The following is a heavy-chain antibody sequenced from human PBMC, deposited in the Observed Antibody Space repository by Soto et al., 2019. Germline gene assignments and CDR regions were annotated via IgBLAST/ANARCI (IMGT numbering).Heavy chain of an antibody. J-gene: IGHJ4*02. CDR1: GGSITSSSHY. D-gene: IGHD6-6*01. Sequence: QLQLQESGPGLVKPSETLSLTCTVSGGSITSSSHYWGWIRQPPGKGLECIGNIYYDGNTYYNPSLKSRVTISSDTSKNQFALRLNSVTAAATAVYYCARSSITPRLFMYPFDYWGQGTLVTVSS. V-gene: IGHV4-39*01. CDR2: IYYDGNT. CDR3: ARSSITPRLFMYPFDY.